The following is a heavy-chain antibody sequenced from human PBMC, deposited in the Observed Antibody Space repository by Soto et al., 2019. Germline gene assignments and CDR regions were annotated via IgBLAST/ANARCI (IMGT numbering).Heavy chain of an antibody. D-gene: IGHD1-1*01. V-gene: IGHV3-23*01. CDR3: AKPPYNFLWYFDY. Sequence: GGSLRLSFAASGFTFGSYAMSWVRRAPGKGLECVSAISGSGGSTDSADSVKGRFTISRNNSKNTLYLQMNSLRAEDTAVYYCAKPPYNFLWYFDYWGQGTLVTVSS. J-gene: IGHJ4*02. CDR2: ISGSGGST. CDR1: GFTFGSYA.